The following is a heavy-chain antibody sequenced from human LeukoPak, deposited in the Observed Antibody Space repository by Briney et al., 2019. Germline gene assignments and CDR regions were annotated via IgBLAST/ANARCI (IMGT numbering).Heavy chain of an antibody. Sequence: SETLSLTCAVYGGSFSGYYWSWIRQPPGKGLEWIGEINHSGSTNYNPSLKSRVTISVDTSKNQFSLKLSSVTAADTAVYYCARHPRNYYYYYMDVWGKGTTVTVSS. CDR1: GGSFSGYY. CDR3: ARHPRNYYYYYMDV. J-gene: IGHJ6*03. CDR2: INHSGST. V-gene: IGHV4-34*01.